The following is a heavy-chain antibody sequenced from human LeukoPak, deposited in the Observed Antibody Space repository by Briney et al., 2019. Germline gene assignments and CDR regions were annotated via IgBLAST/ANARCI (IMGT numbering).Heavy chain of an antibody. D-gene: IGHD3-22*01. CDR2: INPNSGGT. V-gene: IGHV1-2*02. Sequence: ASVKVSCKASGYTFTGYYMHWVRQAPGQGLEWMGWINPNSGGTNYAQKFQGRVTITADKSTSTAYMELSSLRSEDTAVYYCARGGRDDSSGYYRSWGQGTLVTVSS. CDR3: ARGGRDDSSGYYRS. CDR1: GYTFTGYY. J-gene: IGHJ4*02.